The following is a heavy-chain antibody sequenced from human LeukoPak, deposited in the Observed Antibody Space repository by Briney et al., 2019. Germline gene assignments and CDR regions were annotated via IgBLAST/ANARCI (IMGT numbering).Heavy chain of an antibody. D-gene: IGHD2-21*02. CDR1: GFTFSIYW. V-gene: IGHV3-7*01. CDR2: INQDGSQK. J-gene: IGHJ4*02. CDR3: ARSVAYCGGDCYIPEYYFDY. Sequence: GGSMRLSSAASGFTFSIYWMSWVRQAPGKGLEWVANINQDGSQKYHVDSVKGRFTISRDNAKNPFFLQRNSLRAEDTAVYYCARSVAYCGGDCYIPEYYFDYWGQGTLVTVSS.